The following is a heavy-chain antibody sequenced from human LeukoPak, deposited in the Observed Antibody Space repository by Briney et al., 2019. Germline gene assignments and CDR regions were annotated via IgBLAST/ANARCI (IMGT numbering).Heavy chain of an antibody. J-gene: IGHJ3*02. V-gene: IGHV3-74*01. CDR1: GFTLSTYT. CDR3: ARSGRGGAFDI. Sequence: GGSLRLSCAASGFTLSTYTMNWVRQAPGKGLVWVSRFYSDGSRTNYADSVKGRFTISGDNAKNTQYLQMNSLRAEDTAVYYCARSGRGGAFDIWGQGTMVTVSS. CDR2: FYSDGSRT. D-gene: IGHD1-26*01.